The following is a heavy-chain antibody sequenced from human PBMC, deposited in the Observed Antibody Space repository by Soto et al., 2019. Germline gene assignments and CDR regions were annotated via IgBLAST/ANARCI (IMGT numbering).Heavy chain of an antibody. CDR1: GFTFSNYA. CDR2: ITGTGGST. Sequence: EVQLLESGGGLVQPGGSLRLSCAASGFTFSNYAMSWVRQAPGKGLEWVSGITGTGGSTYYGDSVKGRFTNSRDNSTNTPYLHMNCLRAEAAAVYYCAKDGRITVVVVTVHLDYWGQGALVTFSA. J-gene: IGHJ4*02. CDR3: AKDGRITVVVVTVHLDY. D-gene: IGHD2-21*02. V-gene: IGHV3-23*01.